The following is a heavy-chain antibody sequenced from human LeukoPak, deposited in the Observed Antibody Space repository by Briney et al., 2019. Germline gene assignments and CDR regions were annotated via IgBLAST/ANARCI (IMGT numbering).Heavy chain of an antibody. CDR1: GGSISSSSYY. CDR3: AREILAPGKTHDY. CDR2: INTDGRST. V-gene: IGHV3-74*01. Sequence: ETLSLTCTVSGGSISSSSYYWGWIRQPPGKGLVWVSRINTDGRSTSYVDSVKGRFTISRDNAKNILYLQMNSLRAEDTAVYYCAREILAPGKTHDYWGQGALVAVSS. J-gene: IGHJ4*02.